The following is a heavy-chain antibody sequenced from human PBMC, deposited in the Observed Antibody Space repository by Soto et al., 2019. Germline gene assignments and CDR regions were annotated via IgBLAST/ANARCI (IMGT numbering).Heavy chain of an antibody. CDR2: IYHSGST. CDR3: ARVFSSSWYYFDY. CDR1: SGSISSSNW. Sequence: QVQLQESGPGLVKASGTLSLACAVSSGSISSSNWWSWVRQPPGKGLEWIGEIYHSGSTNYNPSLKSRVTISVDKSKNQFSLKLSSVTAADTAVYYSARVFSSSWYYFDYWGLRTLVTVSS. D-gene: IGHD6-13*01. J-gene: IGHJ4*02. V-gene: IGHV4-4*02.